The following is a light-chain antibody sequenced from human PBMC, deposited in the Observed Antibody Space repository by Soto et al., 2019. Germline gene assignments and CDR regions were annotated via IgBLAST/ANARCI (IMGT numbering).Light chain of an antibody. CDR1: QSVRNRY. Sequence: IVLTQSPGNIFLPPGRITPISCRLSQSVRNRYLAWYQQKPGQAPRLLLDDASSRPSGIPDRFTGSGSGTDFTLSISRLEPEDFAVYYCQDYGTSPYTFGQGTKVDIK. CDR2: DAS. CDR3: QDYGTSPYT. J-gene: IGKJ2*01. V-gene: IGKV3-20*01.